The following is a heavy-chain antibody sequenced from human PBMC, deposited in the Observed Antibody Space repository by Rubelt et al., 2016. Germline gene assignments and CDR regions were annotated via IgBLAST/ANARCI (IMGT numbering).Heavy chain of an antibody. D-gene: IGHD5-18*01. V-gene: IGHV4-34*01. Sequence: QVQLQQWGAGLLKPSETLSLSCAVFGGSFSNYYWSWIRQPPGKGLEWIGEINHIGSTNHNPYITSRVTISVNKSKNQFFLQLTLVNAADTAVYFCARHEWATGMVIFDPWGQGTLVTVSS. CDR2: INHIGST. CDR3: ARHEWATGMVIFDP. CDR1: GGSFSNYY. J-gene: IGHJ5*02.